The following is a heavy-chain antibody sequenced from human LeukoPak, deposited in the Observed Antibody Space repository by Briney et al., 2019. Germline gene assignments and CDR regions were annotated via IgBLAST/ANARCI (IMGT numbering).Heavy chain of an antibody. D-gene: IGHD5-24*01. CDR2: INHSGST. CDR3: ARGRWLQLRRYFDY. V-gene: IGHV4-34*01. J-gene: IGHJ4*02. Sequence: SETLSLTCTVSGGSISSYYWSWIRQPPGKGLEWIGEINHSGSTNYNPSLRSRVTISVDTSKNQFSLKLSSVTAADTAVYYCARGRWLQLRRYFDYWGQGTLVTVSS. CDR1: GGSISSYY.